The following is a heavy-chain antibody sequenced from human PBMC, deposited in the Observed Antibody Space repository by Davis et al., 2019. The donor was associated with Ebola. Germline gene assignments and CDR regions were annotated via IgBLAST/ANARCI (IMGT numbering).Heavy chain of an antibody. Sequence: SETLSLTCTVSGGSISSGGYYWSWIRQPPGKGLEWIGYIYHSGSTYYNPSLKSRVTISVDRSKNQFSLKLSSVTAADTAVYYCARGGTRYLMGIAAAINWFDPWGQGTLVTVSS. CDR1: GGSISSGGYY. V-gene: IGHV4-30-2*01. J-gene: IGHJ5*02. D-gene: IGHD6-13*01. CDR3: ARGGTRYLMGIAAAINWFDP. CDR2: IYHSGST.